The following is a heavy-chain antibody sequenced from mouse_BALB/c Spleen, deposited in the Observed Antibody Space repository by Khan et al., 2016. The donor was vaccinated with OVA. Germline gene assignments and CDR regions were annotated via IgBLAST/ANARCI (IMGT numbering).Heavy chain of an antibody. V-gene: IGHV5-6*01. CDR2: ISSGADYT. J-gene: IGHJ3*01. D-gene: IGHD4-1*01. CDR1: GFTFSSYS. Sequence: EVELVESGGDLAKPGGSLKLSCAASGFTFSSYSMSWVRQTPDKRLEWVATISSGADYTYYPDSVKGRFTISRDNAKNTLYLQMSSLKSEDTAMYYCASHLTGSFAYWGQGTLVTVSA. CDR3: ASHLTGSFAY.